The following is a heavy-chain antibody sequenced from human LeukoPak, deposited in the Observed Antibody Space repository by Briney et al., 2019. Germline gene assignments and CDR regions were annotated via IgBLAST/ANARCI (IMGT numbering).Heavy chain of an antibody. D-gene: IGHD3-16*02. Sequence: PGWSLRLSCAASGFTFSGYDMHWVRQPTGKGLEWASAIGVTGDTYYAGSVKGRFTMSRENAKNSLYLQLDSLRAGDTAVYYCARGFVHAFDLWGQGTVVTVSS. V-gene: IGHV3-13*04. CDR2: IGVTGDT. CDR3: ARGFVHAFDL. J-gene: IGHJ3*01. CDR1: GFTFSGYD.